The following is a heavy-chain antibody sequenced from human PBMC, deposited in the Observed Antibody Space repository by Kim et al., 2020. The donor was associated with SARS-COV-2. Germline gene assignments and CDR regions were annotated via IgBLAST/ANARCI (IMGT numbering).Heavy chain of an antibody. J-gene: IGHJ6*02. CDR2: ISGSGGST. CDR1: GFTFSSYA. CDR3: AKDASRRGYGSGKNGYYYYGMDV. Sequence: GGSLRLSCAASGFTFSSYAMSWVRQAPGKGLEWVSAISGSGGSTYYADSVKGRFTISRDNSKNTLYLQMNSLRAEDTAVYYCAKDASRRGYGSGKNGYYYYGMDVWGQGTTVTVSS. V-gene: IGHV3-23*01. D-gene: IGHD3-10*01.